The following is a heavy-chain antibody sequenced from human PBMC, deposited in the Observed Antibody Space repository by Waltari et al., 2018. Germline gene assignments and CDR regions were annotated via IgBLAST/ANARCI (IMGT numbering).Heavy chain of an antibody. CDR2: VKRGGGT. V-gene: IGHV4-4*02. J-gene: IGHJ4*02. CDR3: ARDRGGGLYLDS. Sequence: QLQLQESGPGLVKPSGTLSLPCVVSGDSMISHYFWSWVRQSPGKGLEWIGQVKRGGGTNKSPSFASRVIMSLDTSINHFSLSMHSATAADTAVDYCARDRGGGLYLDSWGRGILVSVSP. D-gene: IGHD2-15*01. CDR1: GDSMISHYF.